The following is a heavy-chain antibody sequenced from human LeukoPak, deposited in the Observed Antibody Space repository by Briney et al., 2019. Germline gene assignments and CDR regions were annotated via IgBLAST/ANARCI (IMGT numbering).Heavy chain of an antibody. V-gene: IGHV3-23*01. CDR3: AKDPYYDFWSGYYPPWYYFDY. CDR2: ISGSGGST. J-gene: IGHJ4*02. D-gene: IGHD3-3*01. CDR1: GFTFSSYA. Sequence: GASLRLSCAASGFTFSSYAMSWVRQAPGKGLEWVSAISGSGGSTYYADSVKGRFTISRDNSKNTLYLQMNSLRAEDTAVYYCAKDPYYDFWSGYYPPWYYFDYWGQGTLVTDSS.